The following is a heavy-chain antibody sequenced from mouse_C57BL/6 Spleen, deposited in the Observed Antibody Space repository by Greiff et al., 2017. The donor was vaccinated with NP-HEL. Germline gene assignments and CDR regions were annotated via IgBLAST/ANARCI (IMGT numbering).Heavy chain of an antibody. CDR3: TRECYYSNGNYYAMDY. J-gene: IGHJ4*01. CDR2: ISSGGDYI. D-gene: IGHD2-5*01. Sequence: EVKLVESGEGLVKPGGSLKLSCAASGFTFSSYAMSWVRQTPEKRLEWVAYISSGGDYIYYADTVKGRFTISRDTARNTLYLQMSSLKSEDTAMYYCTRECYYSNGNYYAMDYWGQGTSVTVSS. V-gene: IGHV5-9-1*02. CDR1: GFTFSSYA.